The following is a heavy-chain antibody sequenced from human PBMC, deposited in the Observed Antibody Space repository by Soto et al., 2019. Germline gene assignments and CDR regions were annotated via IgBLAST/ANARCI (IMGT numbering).Heavy chain of an antibody. Sequence: EVQLVESGGGLVQPGGSLRLSCAASGFSFINYWIHWVRQTPGKGLVWVSRINSDGSSTTYADSVKGRFTISRDNAKNTLYLQMNSLRADDTAVYYCARLRYPYYMDVWGKGTTVTVSS. D-gene: IGHD1-1*01. V-gene: IGHV3-74*01. J-gene: IGHJ6*03. CDR3: ARLRYPYYMDV. CDR1: GFSFINYW. CDR2: INSDGSST.